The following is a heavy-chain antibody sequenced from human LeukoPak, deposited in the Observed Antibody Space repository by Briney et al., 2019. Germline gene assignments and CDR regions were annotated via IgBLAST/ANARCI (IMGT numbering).Heavy chain of an antibody. V-gene: IGHV4-39*01. J-gene: IGHJ5*02. CDR1: GGSISSSGYY. CDR3: ARHEYSGSYYGLSWFDP. D-gene: IGHD1-26*01. Sequence: SETLSLTCTVSGGSISSSGYYWGWIRQPPGKGLEWIASIYYSGGTYYNPSLKRRVTISVDTSKNQPSLKLSSLTAADTAVYYCARHEYSGSYYGLSWFDPWGRGTLVTVPS. CDR2: IYYSGGT.